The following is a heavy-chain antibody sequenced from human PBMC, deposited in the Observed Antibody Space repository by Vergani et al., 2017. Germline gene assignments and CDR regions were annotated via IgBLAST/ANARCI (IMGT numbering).Heavy chain of an antibody. Sequence: QVQLVQSGAEVKKPGSSVKVSCKASGGTFSSHAISWVRQAPGQGLEWMGGIIPNFGTANEAQKFQGRATITADGSKSTAYMELSSMRSEDTAVYYCARSEYSSSLISGYYYGMDVWGQGTTVTVSS. D-gene: IGHD6-6*01. CDR3: ARSEYSSSLISGYYYGMDV. J-gene: IGHJ6*02. V-gene: IGHV1-69*01. CDR1: GGTFSSHA. CDR2: IIPNFGTA.